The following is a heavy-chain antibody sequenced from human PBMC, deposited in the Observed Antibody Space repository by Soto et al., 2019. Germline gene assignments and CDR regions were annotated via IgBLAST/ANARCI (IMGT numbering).Heavy chain of an antibody. CDR3: TREVERTFDY. D-gene: IGHD1-1*01. Sequence: QVQLVESGGGVVQPGRSLRLSCAASRFIFSRHAMHWVRQAPGKGLEWVAVISYDGSNKYYAGSAKGRFTISRDNSKNTLYLQMNSLRAEDTAVYYCTREVERTFDYWGQGTLVTVSS. V-gene: IGHV3-30-3*01. CDR2: ISYDGSNK. CDR1: RFIFSRHA. J-gene: IGHJ4*02.